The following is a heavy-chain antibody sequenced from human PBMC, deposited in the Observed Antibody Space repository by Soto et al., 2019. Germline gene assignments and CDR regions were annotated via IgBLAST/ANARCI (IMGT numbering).Heavy chain of an antibody. CDR2: IIPMLGVR. Sequence: QVQLVQSGAEVKKPGSSVKVSCKDSGGTFSTYSMFWVRQAPGQGLEWMGRIIPMLGVRTYAQRFQDRVTITAAKSTPPPPRKLSSLRSENTALNSFTMASWSGEVFDIWARGQWSPSPQ. CDR3: TMASWSGEVFDI. CDR1: GGTFSTYS. D-gene: IGHD2-2*01. J-gene: IGHJ3*02. V-gene: IGHV1-69*02.